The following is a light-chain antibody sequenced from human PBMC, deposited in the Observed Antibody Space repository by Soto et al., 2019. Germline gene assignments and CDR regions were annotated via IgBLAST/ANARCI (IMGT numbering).Light chain of an antibody. CDR3: QQSYSHRT. J-gene: IGKJ1*01. V-gene: IGKV1-39*01. Sequence: DIQMTQSPSSLSASVGDRVTITCRASQSISSYLNWYQQKPGKAPKLLIYAASSLQSGVPSRFSGSGSGTDFTLTISSLQPEDFVTYYCQQSYSHRTFGQGTKVEIK. CDR1: QSISSY. CDR2: AAS.